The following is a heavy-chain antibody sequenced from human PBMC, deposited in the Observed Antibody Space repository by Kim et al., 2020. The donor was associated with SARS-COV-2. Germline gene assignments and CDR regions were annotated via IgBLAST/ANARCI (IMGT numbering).Heavy chain of an antibody. CDR3: AKEGGSYYYYYYGMDV. Sequence: DSVKGRFTISRDNSKNTLYLQMNSLGAEDTAVYHCAKEGGSYYYYYYGMDVWGQGTTVTVSS. J-gene: IGHJ6*02. D-gene: IGHD1-26*01. V-gene: IGHV3-30*02.